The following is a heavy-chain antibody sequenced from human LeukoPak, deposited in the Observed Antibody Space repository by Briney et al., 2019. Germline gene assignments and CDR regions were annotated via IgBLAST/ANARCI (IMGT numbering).Heavy chain of an antibody. CDR1: GFTFSSYS. Sequence: GGSLRLSCAASGFTFSSYSMNWVRQAPGKGLEWVSSISSSSSYIYYADSVKGRFTISRDNAKNSLYLQMKSLRAEDTAVYYCARGGPRRYCGGDCYANWFDPWGQGTLVTVSS. CDR2: ISSSSSYI. CDR3: ARGGPRRYCGGDCYANWFDP. D-gene: IGHD2-21*02. V-gene: IGHV3-21*01. J-gene: IGHJ5*02.